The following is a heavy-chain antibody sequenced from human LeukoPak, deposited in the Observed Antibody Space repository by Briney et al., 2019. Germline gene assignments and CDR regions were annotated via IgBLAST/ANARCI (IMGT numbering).Heavy chain of an antibody. CDR1: GGSISSYY. CDR3: ARSLYGSGSYYGY. V-gene: IGHV4-59*01. D-gene: IGHD3-10*01. CDR2: IYYSGST. J-gene: IGHJ4*02. Sequence: SETLSLTCTVSGGSISSYYWSWIRQPPGKGLEWIGYIYYSGSTNYNPSLKSRVTISVDTSKNQFSLKLSSVTAADTAVYYCARSLYGSGSYYGYWGQGTLVTVSS.